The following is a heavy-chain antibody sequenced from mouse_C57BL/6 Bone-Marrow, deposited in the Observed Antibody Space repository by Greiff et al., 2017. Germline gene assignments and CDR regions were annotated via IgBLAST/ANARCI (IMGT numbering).Heavy chain of an antibody. CDR1: GFTFSSYG. CDR3: ARRWLPSWCAY. Sequence: DVKLVESGGDLVKPGGSLKLSCAASGFTFSSYGMSWVRQTPDTRLEWVATISSGGSYTYYPDSVKGRFTISRDNAKNTLYLQMSSLKTGDTAMYYCARRWLPSWCAYWGQGTLVTVSA. D-gene: IGHD2-2*01. J-gene: IGHJ3*01. V-gene: IGHV5-6*02. CDR2: ISSGGSYT.